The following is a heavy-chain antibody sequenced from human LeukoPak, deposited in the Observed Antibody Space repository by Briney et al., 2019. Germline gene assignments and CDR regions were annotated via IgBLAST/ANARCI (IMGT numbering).Heavy chain of an antibody. CDR1: GFTFSDYY. V-gene: IGHV3-11*04. CDR2: ISSSGSTI. J-gene: IGHJ6*03. CDR3: ARSGIKMVRGVIIKSPYHMDV. D-gene: IGHD3-10*01. Sequence: GGSLRLSCAASGFTFSDYYMSWIRQAPGKGLEWVSYISSSGSTIYYADSVKGRFTISRDNAKNSLYLQMNSLRAEDTAVYYCARSGIKMVRGVIIKSPYHMDVWGKGTTVTVSS.